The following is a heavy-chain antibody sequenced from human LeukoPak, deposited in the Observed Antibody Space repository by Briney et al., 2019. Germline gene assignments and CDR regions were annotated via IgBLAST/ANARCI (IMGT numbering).Heavy chain of an antibody. Sequence: PGGSLRLSCVASGLTFSNAWMSWVRQAPGKGLEWVGRIKSKINSGTTDYAAPVKGRFTILRDDSQNTVYLQMNSLKTEDTALYYCATDSLVANFWGQGTLVTVSS. CDR3: ATDSLVANF. D-gene: IGHD5-12*01. CDR2: IKSKINSGTT. J-gene: IGHJ4*02. V-gene: IGHV3-15*01. CDR1: GLTFSNAW.